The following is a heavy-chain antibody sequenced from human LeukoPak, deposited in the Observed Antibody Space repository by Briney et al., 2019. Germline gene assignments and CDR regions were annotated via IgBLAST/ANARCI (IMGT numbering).Heavy chain of an antibody. CDR3: ARGRVSSSFYYYYYYMDV. D-gene: IGHD6-6*01. J-gene: IGHJ6*03. CDR1: GFTFSSYA. Sequence: GGSLRLSCAASGFTFSSYAMHWVRQAPGKGLEYVSAISSNGGSTYYANSVKGRFTISRDNSKNTLYLQMGSLRAEDMAVYYCARGRVSSSFYYYYYYMDVWGKGTTVTISS. V-gene: IGHV3-64*01. CDR2: ISSNGGST.